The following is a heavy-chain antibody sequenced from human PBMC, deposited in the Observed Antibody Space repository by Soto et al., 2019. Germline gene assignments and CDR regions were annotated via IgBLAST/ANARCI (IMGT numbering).Heavy chain of an antibody. J-gene: IGHJ5*02. D-gene: IGHD6-19*01. CDR2: IFQSGST. V-gene: IGHV4-4*02. Sequence: SETLSLTCGVSGGTIRSPDWWTWVRQPPGKGLEWIGEIFQSGSTNYTPSLESRVTISVDKSKNQFSLTLTSVTAADTAVYFCARGRGRYSSGWSWFDPRGQGILVPVSS. CDR1: GGTIRSPDW. CDR3: ARGRGRYSSGWSWFDP.